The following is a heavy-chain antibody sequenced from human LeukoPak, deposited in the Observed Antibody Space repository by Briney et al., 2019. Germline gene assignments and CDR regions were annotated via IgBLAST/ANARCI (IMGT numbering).Heavy chain of an antibody. D-gene: IGHD4-17*01. CDR1: GFTFSTYG. CDR2: IWYNGNTK. V-gene: IGHV3-33*01. Sequence: GGSLRLSCAASGFTFSTYGMHWVRQAPGKGLEWVAIIWYNGNTKYYADSVKGRFTISRDNSKNTPYLQMNSLRAEDTAMYYCARETHGVNFDYWGQGTLVTVSS. CDR3: ARETHGVNFDY. J-gene: IGHJ4*02.